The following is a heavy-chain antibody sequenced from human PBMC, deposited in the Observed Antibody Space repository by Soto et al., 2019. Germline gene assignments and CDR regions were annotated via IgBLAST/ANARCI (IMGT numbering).Heavy chain of an antibody. CDR3: AIGPGCNAYAAPFDY. V-gene: IGHV4-34*01. CDR1: GGSVSDYY. CDR2: ITHSGST. D-gene: IGHD2-2*01. J-gene: IGHJ4*02. Sequence: QVQLQQWGAGLLKPSETLSLTCAVYGGSVSDYYWSWIRQPPGQGLEWIGEITHSGSTNNILSSRSRVTISVDQSKKQFALKLRSLTAADTAVYYCAIGPGCNAYAAPFDYWGQGTLVTVSS.